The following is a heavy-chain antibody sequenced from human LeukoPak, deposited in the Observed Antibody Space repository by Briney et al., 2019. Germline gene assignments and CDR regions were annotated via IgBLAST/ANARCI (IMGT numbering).Heavy chain of an antibody. V-gene: IGHV1-8*01. J-gene: IGHJ5*02. D-gene: IGHD5-18*01. CDR3: ARVPKNTAMVSGNWFDP. Sequence: ASVKVSCKASGYTFTSYDINWVRQATGQGLEWMGWMNPNSGNTGYAQKFRGRVTMTRNTSISTAYMELSSLRSEDTAVYYCARVPKNTAMVSGNWFDPWGQGTLVTVSS. CDR2: MNPNSGNT. CDR1: GYTFTSYD.